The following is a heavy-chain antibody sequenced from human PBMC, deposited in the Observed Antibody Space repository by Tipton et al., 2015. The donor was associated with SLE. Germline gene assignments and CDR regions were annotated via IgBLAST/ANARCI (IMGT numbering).Heavy chain of an antibody. CDR2: IRYDGSNK. D-gene: IGHD2-2*01. CDR1: GFTFSSYG. J-gene: IGHJ4*02. Sequence: SLRLSCAASGFTFSSYGMHWVRQAPGKGLEWVAFIRYDGSNKYYADSVKGRFTISRDNSKNTLYLQMNSLRAEDTAVYYCAKGSDRYCSSTSCYGSFDYWGQGTLVTVSS. V-gene: IGHV3-30*02. CDR3: AKGSDRYCSSTSCYGSFDY.